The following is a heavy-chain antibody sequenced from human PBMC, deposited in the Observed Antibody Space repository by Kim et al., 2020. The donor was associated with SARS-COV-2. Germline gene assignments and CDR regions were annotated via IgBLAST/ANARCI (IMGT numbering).Heavy chain of an antibody. Sequence: ASVKVSCKASGYTFTSYYMHWVRQAPGQGLEWMGIINPSGGSTSYAQKFQGRVTMTRDTSTSTVYMELSSLRSEDTAVYYCARAVHRILTGYSRFDYWGQGTLVTVSS. J-gene: IGHJ4*02. V-gene: IGHV1-46*01. D-gene: IGHD3-9*01. CDR1: GYTFTSYY. CDR3: ARAVHRILTGYSRFDY. CDR2: INPSGGST.